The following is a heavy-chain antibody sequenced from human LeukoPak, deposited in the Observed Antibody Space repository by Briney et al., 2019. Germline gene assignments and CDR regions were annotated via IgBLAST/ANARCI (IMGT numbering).Heavy chain of an antibody. CDR2: LHYSGVT. CDR3: ARLYSSSVYFDY. CDR1: GGSISSSSYS. J-gene: IGHJ4*02. Sequence: SETLSFTCTVPGGSISSSSYSWGWIRQPPGKGLECIGNLHYSGVTYYNPSLKSRVTISVDTSKNQLSLKLSSVTAADTAVYYCARLYSSSVYFDYWGQGTLVTVSS. V-gene: IGHV4-39*01. D-gene: IGHD6-6*01.